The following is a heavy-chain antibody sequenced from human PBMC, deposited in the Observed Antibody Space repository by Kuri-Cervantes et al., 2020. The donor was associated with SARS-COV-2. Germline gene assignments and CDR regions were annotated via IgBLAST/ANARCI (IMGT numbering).Heavy chain of an antibody. J-gene: IGHJ5*02. V-gene: IGHV3-64*01. CDR3: AAGQDCPFDP. CDR2: ISSNGGST. Sequence: GEALKISCAASGFTFSSYAMHWVRQAPGKGLEYVSAISSNGGSTYYANSVKGRFTISRDNSKNTLYLQMNSLRAEDTAVYYCAAGQDCPFDPWGQGTLVTVSS. D-gene: IGHD2-21*01. CDR1: GFTFSSYA.